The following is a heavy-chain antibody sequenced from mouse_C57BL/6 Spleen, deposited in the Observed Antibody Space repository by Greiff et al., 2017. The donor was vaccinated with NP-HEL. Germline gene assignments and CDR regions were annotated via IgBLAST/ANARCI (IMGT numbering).Heavy chain of an antibody. CDR1: GYSFTSYY. D-gene: IGHD2-3*01. V-gene: IGHV1-66*01. CDR2: IYPGSGNT. CDR3: ARWLLLYYAMDY. J-gene: IGHJ4*01. Sequence: VQLQQSGPELVKPGASVKISCKASGYSFTSYYIHWVKQRPGQGLEWIGWIYPGSGNTKYNEKFKGKATLTADTSSSTAYMQLSSLTSEDSAVYYCARWLLLYYAMDYWGQGTSVTVSS.